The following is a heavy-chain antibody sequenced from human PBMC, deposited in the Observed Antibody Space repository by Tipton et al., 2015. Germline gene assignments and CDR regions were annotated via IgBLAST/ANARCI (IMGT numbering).Heavy chain of an antibody. CDR1: AYSISSDYY. CDR2: IYYSGST. Sequence: TLSLTCAVSAYSISSDYYWSWIRQPPGKELEWIGYIYYSGSTNYNPSLKSRVTISVDTSKNQFSLKLSSVTAADTAVYYCARFRYYGSGTERGYFHGLDVWGQGTTVTVS. V-gene: IGHV4-61*01. J-gene: IGHJ6*02. CDR3: ARFRYYGSGTERGYFHGLDV. D-gene: IGHD3-10*01.